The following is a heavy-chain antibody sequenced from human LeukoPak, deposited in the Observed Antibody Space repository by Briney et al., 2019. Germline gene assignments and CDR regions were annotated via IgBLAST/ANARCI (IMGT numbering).Heavy chain of an antibody. CDR1: GGSISSYY. D-gene: IGHD5-18*01. J-gene: IGHJ5*02. V-gene: IGHV4-59*01. CDR3: ARESTAMAYNWFDP. CDR2: IYYSGST. Sequence: SETLSLTCTVSGGSISSYYWSWIRQPPGKGLEWIGYIYYSGSTNYSPSLKSRVTISVDTSKNQFSLKLSSVTAADTAVYYCARESTAMAYNWFDPWGQGTLVTVSS.